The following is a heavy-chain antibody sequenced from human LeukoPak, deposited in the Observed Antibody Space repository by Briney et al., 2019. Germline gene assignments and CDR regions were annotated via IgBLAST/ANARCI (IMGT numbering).Heavy chain of an antibody. CDR2: ISWNSGSI. CDR3: AKDYNYDFWSGLPGSFDY. D-gene: IGHD3-3*01. Sequence: GRSLRLSCAASGFTFEDYAMHWVRQAPGKGLEWLSGISWNSGSIGYADSVKGRFTISRDNAKNSLYLQMNSLRAEDTALYYSAKDYNYDFWSGLPGSFDYWGQGTLVTVSS. CDR1: GFTFEDYA. J-gene: IGHJ4*02. V-gene: IGHV3-9*01.